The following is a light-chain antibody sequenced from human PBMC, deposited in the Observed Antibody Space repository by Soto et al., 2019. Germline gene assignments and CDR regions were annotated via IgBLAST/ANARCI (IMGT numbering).Light chain of an antibody. J-gene: IGLJ1*01. CDR2: EVN. CDR3: TSHAGTINFPYI. V-gene: IGLV2-8*01. Sequence: QSALTQPPSASGSPGQSVTISCTGTSSDVGAYNYVSWYQHHPGKAPKLMVYEVNQRPSGVPDRFSGSKSGNTASLTVSGLQAEDEADYYCTSHAGTINFPYIFGTGTKVTV. CDR1: SSDVGAYNY.